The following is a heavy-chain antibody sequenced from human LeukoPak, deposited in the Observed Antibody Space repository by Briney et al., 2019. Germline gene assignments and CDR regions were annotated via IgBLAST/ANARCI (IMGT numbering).Heavy chain of an antibody. CDR3: ARGDCSGGSCYLSLTTIDY. CDR2: IAGSDAGT. CDR1: GFTFSTYA. V-gene: IGHV3-23*01. D-gene: IGHD2-15*01. J-gene: IGHJ4*02. Sequence: GGSLRLSCAASGFTFSTYAMSWVRQTPGKGLEWVSSIAGSDAGTYYADSVKGRFTISRDDAKNSLYLQMNSLRAEDTAVYYCARGDCSGGSCYLSLTTIDYWGQGTLVTVSS.